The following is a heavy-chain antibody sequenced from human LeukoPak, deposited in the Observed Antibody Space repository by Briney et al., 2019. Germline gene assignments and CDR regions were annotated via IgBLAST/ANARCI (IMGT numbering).Heavy chain of an antibody. J-gene: IGHJ6*04. Sequence: WASVKVSCKASGGTFSSYAISWVRQAPGQGLEWMGGIIPIFGTANYAQKFQGRVTITAGESTSTAYMELSSLRSEDTAVYCCARAMVRGAEDYYYGMDVWGKGTTVTVSS. D-gene: IGHD3-10*01. CDR3: ARAMVRGAEDYYYGMDV. V-gene: IGHV1-69*01. CDR1: GGTFSSYA. CDR2: IIPIFGTA.